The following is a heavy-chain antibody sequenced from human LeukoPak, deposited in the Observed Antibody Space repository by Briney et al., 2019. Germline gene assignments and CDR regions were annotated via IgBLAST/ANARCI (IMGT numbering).Heavy chain of an antibody. V-gene: IGHV1-69*13. J-gene: IGHJ6*02. CDR3: AREVGIAARPVEASVVGQPKYGMDL. D-gene: IGHD6-6*01. Sequence: ASVKVSCKASGGTFISYAISWVRQAPGQGLEWMGGIIPIFGTANYAQKFQGRVTITADESTSTAYMELSSLRSEDTAVYYCAREVGIAARPVEASVVGQPKYGMDLWGQGTTVTVSS. CDR1: GGTFISYA. CDR2: IIPIFGTA.